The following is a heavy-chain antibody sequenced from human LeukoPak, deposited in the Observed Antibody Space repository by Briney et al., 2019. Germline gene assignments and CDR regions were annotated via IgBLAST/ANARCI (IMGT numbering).Heavy chain of an antibody. J-gene: IGHJ6*02. CDR3: ARGYCSSTSCYMDV. Sequence: ASVKVSCKASGHTSTTYAIHWVRQAPGQGLEWMGWINAGNGNIKYSQRFQGRVTITGDTSASTAYMELSSLRSEDTAVYYCARGYCSSTSCYMDVWGQGTTVT. CDR1: GHTSTTYA. V-gene: IGHV1-3*01. D-gene: IGHD2-2*01. CDR2: INAGNGNI.